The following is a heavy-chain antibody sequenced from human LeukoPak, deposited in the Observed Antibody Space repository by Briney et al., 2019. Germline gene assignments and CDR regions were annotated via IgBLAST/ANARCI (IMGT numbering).Heavy chain of an antibody. CDR3: ARDTSGWAPFDY. D-gene: IGHD6-19*01. V-gene: IGHV4-59*01. J-gene: IGHJ4*02. CDR1: GGSISSYY. CDR2: IYYSGST. Sequence: SETLSLTCTASGGSISSYYWSWIRQPPGKGLEWIGYIYYSGSTNYNPSLKSRVTISVDTSKNQFSLKLSSVTAEDTAVYYCARDTSGWAPFDYWGQGTLVTVSS.